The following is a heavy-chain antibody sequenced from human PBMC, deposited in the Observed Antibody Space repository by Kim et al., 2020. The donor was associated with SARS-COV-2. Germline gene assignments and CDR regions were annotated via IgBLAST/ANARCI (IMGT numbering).Heavy chain of an antibody. J-gene: IGHJ3*02. CDR1: GFTFSSYA. D-gene: IGHD3-22*01. CDR2: ISGSGGST. CDR3: AKEGYYYDSGVRAFDI. V-gene: IGHV3-23*01. Sequence: GGSLRLSCAASGFTFSSYAMSWVRQAPGKGLEWVSAISGSGGSTYYADSVKGRFTISRDNSKNTLYLQMNSLRAEDTAVYYCAKEGYYYDSGVRAFDIWGQGTMVTVSS.